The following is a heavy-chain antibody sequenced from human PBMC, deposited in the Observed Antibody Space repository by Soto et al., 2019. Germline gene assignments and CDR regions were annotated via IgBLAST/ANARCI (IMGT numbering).Heavy chain of an antibody. CDR2: INPSGGST. Sequence: GASVKVYCTASGYTFTSYYMHWVRQAPGQGLEWMGIINPSGGSTSYAQKFQGRVTMTRDTSTSTVYMELSSLRSEDTAVYYCASLSSSWEFDYWGQGTLVTVSS. D-gene: IGHD6-13*01. J-gene: IGHJ4*02. V-gene: IGHV1-46*01. CDR1: GYTFTSYY. CDR3: ASLSSSWEFDY.